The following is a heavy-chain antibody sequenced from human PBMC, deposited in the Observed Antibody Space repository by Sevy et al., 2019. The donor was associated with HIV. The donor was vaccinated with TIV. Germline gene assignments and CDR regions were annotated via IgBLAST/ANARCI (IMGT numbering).Heavy chain of an antibody. CDR3: TAGVGTSDFDY. D-gene: IGHD3-3*01. Sequence: GESLKISCLASGFTFKNAWMSWVRQTPGKGLEWVGRIKSKTDGGTRDFAAVVKGRFAITRDDSKNTVSLQMDNLRTEDTAIYYCTAGVGTSDFDYWGQGTLVTVSS. V-gene: IGHV3-15*01. CDR2: IKSKTDGGTR. CDR1: GFTFKNAW. J-gene: IGHJ4*02.